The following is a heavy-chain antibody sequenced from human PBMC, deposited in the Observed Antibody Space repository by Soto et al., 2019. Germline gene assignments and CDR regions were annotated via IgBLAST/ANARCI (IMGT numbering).Heavy chain of an antibody. CDR1: GYSFITYG. CDR3: SRDRPSSSIRARDYYYAMDV. Sequence: XSVKVSCKASGYSFITYGISWVRQTPGQGLERMGWISTYNGNTNYAQKLQGRITMTTDTSTTTGYMELRSLRSVDTAVYYCSRDRPSSSIRARDYYYAMDVWGQGTTVTVSS. CDR2: ISTYNGNT. D-gene: IGHD6-6*01. V-gene: IGHV1-18*01. J-gene: IGHJ6*02.